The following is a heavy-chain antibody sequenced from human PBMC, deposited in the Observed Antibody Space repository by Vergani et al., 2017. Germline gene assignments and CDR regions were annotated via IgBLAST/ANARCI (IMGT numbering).Heavy chain of an antibody. D-gene: IGHD5-24*01. CDR2: IKSDGSIT. CDR1: GFSFNSYW. J-gene: IGHJ4*02. Sequence: DVHLAESGGGFFQPGGSLRLSCSASGFSFNSYWMHWVRQVPGKGLLWVSRIKSDGSITAYADSVKGRFTISKDISKTTLYRQMNSLRGDDTAVYYCARETRDTPSSLDYWGKGTLVTVSS. CDR3: ARETRDTPSSLDY. V-gene: IGHV3-74*03.